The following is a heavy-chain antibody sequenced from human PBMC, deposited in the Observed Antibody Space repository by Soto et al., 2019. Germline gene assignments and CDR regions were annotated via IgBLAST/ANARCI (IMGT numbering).Heavy chain of an antibody. V-gene: IGHV4-31*03. Sequence: QVQLQESGPGLVKPSQTLSLTCTVSGGSISSGGYYWSWIRQHPGKGLEWIGYIYYSGSTYYNPSLKSRVTISVETPKNQFSLKLSSVTAADTAVYYCARVVVVVAATPFVSFDYWGQGTLVTVSS. CDR3: ARVVVVVAATPFVSFDY. CDR2: IYYSGST. CDR1: GGSISSGGYY. D-gene: IGHD2-15*01. J-gene: IGHJ4*02.